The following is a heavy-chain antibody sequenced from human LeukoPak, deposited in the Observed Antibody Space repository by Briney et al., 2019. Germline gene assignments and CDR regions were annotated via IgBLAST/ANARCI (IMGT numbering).Heavy chain of an antibody. CDR3: AKDPGWLPHD. J-gene: IGHJ4*02. D-gene: IGHD3-22*01. CDR1: GFTFSSYA. Sequence: GGSLRLSCAASGFTFSSYAMSWLRQAPGKELEWISAISNSGGGTYYADSVKGRFTVSRDDSKNTLYLQMNSLRAEDTAVYYCAKDPGWLPHDWGQGTLVTVSS. CDR2: ISNSGGGT. V-gene: IGHV3-23*01.